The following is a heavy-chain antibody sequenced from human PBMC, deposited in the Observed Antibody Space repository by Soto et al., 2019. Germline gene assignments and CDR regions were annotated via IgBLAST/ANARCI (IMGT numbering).Heavy chain of an antibody. CDR2: ISSSSSYI. Sequence: EVQLVEAGGGLVKPGGSLRLSCAASGFTFSSYIMNWVRQAAGKGLEWVSSISSSSSYIYYADSVKGRFTISRDNAKNSLYLQMNSLRAEDTTVYYCARDERPASGGYYYYMDVWGKGTTVTVSS. V-gene: IGHV3-21*01. J-gene: IGHJ6*03. CDR1: GFTFSSYI. D-gene: IGHD2-15*01. CDR3: ARDERPASGGYYYYMDV.